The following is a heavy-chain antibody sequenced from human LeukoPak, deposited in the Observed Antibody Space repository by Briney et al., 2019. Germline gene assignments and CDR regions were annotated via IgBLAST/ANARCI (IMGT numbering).Heavy chain of an antibody. CDR1: GGSISSYY. V-gene: IGHV4-59*08. J-gene: IGHJ4*02. D-gene: IGHD5-18*01. CDR3: ARLHDGYRYGADY. Sequence: SETLSLTCTVSGGSISSYYWSWIRQPPGKGLEWIGYIYYSGSTNYNPSLKSRVTISVDTSKNQFSLKLSPVTAADTAVYYCARLHDGYRYGADYWGQGTLLTVSS. CDR2: IYYSGST.